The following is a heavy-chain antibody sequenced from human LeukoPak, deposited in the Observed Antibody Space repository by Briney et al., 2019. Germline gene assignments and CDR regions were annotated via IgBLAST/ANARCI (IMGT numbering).Heavy chain of an antibody. Sequence: GGSLRLSCAASGFTFSNAWMSCVRQAPGKGLEWDGRIKRKTDGGTTDYAAPVKGRFTISTDAPKNTLYLQMNSLKAEDTAVYYCTAPPQGIVVVVAATTRDYWGQGTLVTVSS. CDR1: GFTFSNAW. V-gene: IGHV3-15*01. CDR2: IKRKTDGGTT. J-gene: IGHJ4*02. CDR3: TAPPQGIVVVVAATTRDY. D-gene: IGHD2-15*01.